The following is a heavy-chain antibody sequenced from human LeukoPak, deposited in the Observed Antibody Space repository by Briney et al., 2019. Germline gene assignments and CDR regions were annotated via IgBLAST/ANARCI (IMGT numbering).Heavy chain of an antibody. Sequence: GESLKISCKGSGYSFISYWIGWVRQMPGKGLKWMGIIYPGDSDTRYSPSFQGQVTISADKSIRNAYLQWSSLKASDTAMYYCARGSSGYTYGFDYWGQGTLVTVSS. V-gene: IGHV5-51*01. J-gene: IGHJ4*02. CDR3: ARGSSGYTYGFDY. CDR2: IYPGDSDT. CDR1: GYSFISYW. D-gene: IGHD5-18*01.